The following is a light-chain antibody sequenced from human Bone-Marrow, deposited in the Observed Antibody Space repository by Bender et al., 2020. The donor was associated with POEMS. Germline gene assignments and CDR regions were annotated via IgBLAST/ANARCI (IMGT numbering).Light chain of an antibody. Sequence: SYEVTQPPSVSVSPGQTASITCSGDDLGDKYVAWYQQKPGQSPVLVIYQDTKRPSGIPERFSGSNSGNTATLTIGETQPTDEGDYYCQAWDTYSVVFGGGTKLTVL. CDR2: QDT. CDR1: DLGDKY. V-gene: IGLV3-1*01. CDR3: QAWDTYSVV. J-gene: IGLJ2*01.